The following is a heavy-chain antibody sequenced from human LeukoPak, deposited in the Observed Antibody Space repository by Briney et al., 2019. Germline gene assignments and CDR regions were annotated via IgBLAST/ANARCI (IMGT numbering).Heavy chain of an antibody. CDR1: GFTFSNAW. V-gene: IGHV3-15*01. J-gene: IGHJ4*02. CDR3: TTSSTTWAPGYFDY. CDR2: IKSKGDGGTT. Sequence: PGGSLRLSCAASGFTFSNAWMSWVRQAPGKGLEWVGRIKSKGDGGTTDYAAPVKGRFTISRDDSKNTLCLQMNSLKTEDTAVYYCTTSSTTWAPGYFDYWGQGTLVTVSS. D-gene: IGHD4-11*01.